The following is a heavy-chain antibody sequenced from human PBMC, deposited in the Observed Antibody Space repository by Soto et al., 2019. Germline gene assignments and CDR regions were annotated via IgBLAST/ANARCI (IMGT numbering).Heavy chain of an antibody. CDR2: IYYSGGT. J-gene: IGHJ6*02. CDR1: GASIITTYY. CDR3: ARHDWPRFYGMDV. Sequence: SETLSLTCSVSGASIITTYYWGWIRQSPGKGLEWIGSIYYSGGTNYNPSLKSRVTIFVDTSKSQFSLMMDSVTAADTAVYYCARHDWPRFYGMDVWGQGTTVTVSS. D-gene: IGHD2-21*01. V-gene: IGHV4-39*01.